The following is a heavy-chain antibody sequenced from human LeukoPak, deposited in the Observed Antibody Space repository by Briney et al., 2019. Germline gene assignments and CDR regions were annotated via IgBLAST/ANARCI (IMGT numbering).Heavy chain of an antibody. Sequence: GGSLRLSCAASGFTFSSYSMNWVRQAPGKGLEWVSSISSSSSYIYYADSVKGRFTISRDNAKNSLYLQMNSLRAEDTAVYYCARGRYDFWSGYYTYDYWGQGTLVTVSS. CDR3: ARGRYDFWSGYYTYDY. J-gene: IGHJ4*02. V-gene: IGHV3-21*01. CDR1: GFTFSSYS. D-gene: IGHD3-3*01. CDR2: ISSSSSYI.